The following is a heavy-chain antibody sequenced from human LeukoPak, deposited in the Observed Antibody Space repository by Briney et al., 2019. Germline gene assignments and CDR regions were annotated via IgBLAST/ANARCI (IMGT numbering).Heavy chain of an antibody. J-gene: IGHJ3*02. V-gene: IGHV4-59*01. D-gene: IGHD3-10*01. Sequence: SETLSLTCSVSGGSISSYYWSWIRQPPGKGLEWIGYLYYSGSTNSNPSLKSRVTMSVDTSKNQFSLNLRSVTAADTAVYYCARGGSGISNAFDIWGQGTMVTVSS. CDR3: ARGGSGISNAFDI. CDR1: GGSISSYY. CDR2: LYYSGST.